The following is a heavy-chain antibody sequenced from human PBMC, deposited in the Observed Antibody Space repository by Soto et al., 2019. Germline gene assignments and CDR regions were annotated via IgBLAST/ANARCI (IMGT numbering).Heavy chain of an antibody. J-gene: IGHJ4*02. D-gene: IGHD4-4*01. Sequence: QVQLQESGPGLVKPSQTLSLTCTVSGGPITSGDYYWSWIRQHPGKGLEWLGHIYHSGNTYYSPSLKSRISMSVDTSTNQFSLTLYSVTAADTAVYYCARGNFGYDYWGQGAQVPVSS. V-gene: IGHV4-31*03. CDR2: IYHSGNT. CDR1: GGPITSGDYY. CDR3: ARGNFGYDY.